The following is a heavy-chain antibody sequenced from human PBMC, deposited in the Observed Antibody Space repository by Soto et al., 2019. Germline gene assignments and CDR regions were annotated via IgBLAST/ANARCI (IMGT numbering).Heavy chain of an antibody. V-gene: IGHV1-69*02. J-gene: IGHJ3*02. CDR1: VGTFSIYT. Sequence: QVQLVQSGAEVKKPGSSVKVSCKASVGTFSIYTISWVRQAPGQGLEWMGRIIPILGIANYAQKFQGRVTITADKSTSTAYMELSSLRSEDTAVYYCARSSAVAIDAFDIWGQGTMVTVSS. CDR3: ARSSAVAIDAFDI. D-gene: IGHD6-19*01. CDR2: IIPILGIA.